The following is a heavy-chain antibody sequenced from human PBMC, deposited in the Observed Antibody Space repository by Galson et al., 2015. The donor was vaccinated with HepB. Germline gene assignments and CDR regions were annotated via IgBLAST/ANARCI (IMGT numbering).Heavy chain of an antibody. CDR3: ARARPYYYDSSGYC. CDR1: GFTFSSYW. V-gene: IGHV3-7*03. J-gene: IGHJ4*02. D-gene: IGHD3-22*01. Sequence: SLRLSCAASGFTFSSYWMSWVRQAPGKGLEWVANIKQDGSEKYYVDSVKGRFTISRDNAKNSLYLQMNSLRAEDTAVYYCARARPYYYDSSGYCWGQGTLVTVSS. CDR2: IKQDGSEK.